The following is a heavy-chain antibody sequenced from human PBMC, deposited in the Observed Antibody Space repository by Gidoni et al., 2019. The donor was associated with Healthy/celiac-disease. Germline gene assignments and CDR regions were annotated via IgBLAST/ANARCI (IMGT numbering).Heavy chain of an antibody. V-gene: IGHV3-33*01. CDR1: GFTFRSYG. CDR2: IWYDGSNK. CDR3: ARDETGYSSGWYSY. J-gene: IGHJ4*02. D-gene: IGHD6-19*01. Sequence: QVQLVESGGGVVQPGRSLRLSCAASGFTFRSYGMHWVRQAPGKGLEGVAFIWYDGSNKYYADSVKGQFTISRDNSKNTLYLQMNSLRAEDTAVYYCARDETGYSSGWYSYWGQGTLVTVSS.